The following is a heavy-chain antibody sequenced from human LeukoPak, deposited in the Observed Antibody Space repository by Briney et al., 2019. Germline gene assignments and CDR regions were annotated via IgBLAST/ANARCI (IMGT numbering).Heavy chain of an antibody. CDR3: ARDLRRITIFGVVISRPYYYYGMDV. V-gene: IGHV3-74*01. CDR1: GFTFSSYR. CDR2: INSDGSST. D-gene: IGHD3-3*01. Sequence: QPGGSLRLSCAASGFTFSSYRMHWVRQAPGKGLVWVSRINSDGSSTSYADSVKGRFTISRDNAKNTLYLQMNSLRAEDTAVYYCARDLRRITIFGVVISRPYYYYGMDVWGQGTTVTVSS. J-gene: IGHJ6*02.